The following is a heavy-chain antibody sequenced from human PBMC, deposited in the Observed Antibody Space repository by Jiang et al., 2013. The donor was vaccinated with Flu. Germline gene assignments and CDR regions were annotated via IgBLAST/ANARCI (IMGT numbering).Heavy chain of an antibody. CDR3: AALRYQLLADAFDL. CDR1: FTSYA. J-gene: IGHJ3*01. D-gene: IGHD2-2*01. V-gene: IGHV7-4-1*02. CDR2: INTNTENP. Sequence: FTSYAMNWVRQAPGQGLEWMGWINTNTENPTYAQGFTGRFVFSLDTSISTAYLQITSLKAEDTAVYYCAALRYQLLADAFDLWGQGTMVTVSS.